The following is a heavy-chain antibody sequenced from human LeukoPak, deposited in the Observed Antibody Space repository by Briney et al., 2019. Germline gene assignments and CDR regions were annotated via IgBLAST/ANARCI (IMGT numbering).Heavy chain of an antibody. CDR2: ITGSGGST. Sequence: GGSLRLSCAVSGITFSNYAMNWVRQAPGKGLEWVSVITGSGGSTYYADSVKGRFTISRDNSKNTVSLEMNSLRAEDTAVYYCAREGYYSGMDVWGQGTTVTVSS. V-gene: IGHV3-23*01. J-gene: IGHJ6*02. CDR1: GITFSNYA. CDR3: AREGYYSGMDV.